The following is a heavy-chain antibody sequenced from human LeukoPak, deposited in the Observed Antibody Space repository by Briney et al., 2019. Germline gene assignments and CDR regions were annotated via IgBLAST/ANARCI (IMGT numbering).Heavy chain of an antibody. V-gene: IGHV1-8*03. CDR1: GYTFTSYD. D-gene: IGHD6-19*01. CDR3: ARGRAVAGRMGIGIGY. Sequence: ASVKVSCKASGYTFTSYDINWVRQATGQGLEWMGWMNPNSGNTGYAQKFQGRVTITRNTSISTAYIELSSLRSEDTAVYYCARGRAVAGRMGIGIGYWGQGTLVTVSS. J-gene: IGHJ4*02. CDR2: MNPNSGNT.